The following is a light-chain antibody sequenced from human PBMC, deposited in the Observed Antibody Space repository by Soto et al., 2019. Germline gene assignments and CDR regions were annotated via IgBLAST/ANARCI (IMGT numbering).Light chain of an antibody. V-gene: IGLV7-46*01. CDR1: TGAVTNGHY. CDR2: DTT. Sequence: AVVTQEPSLTLSPGGTVTLTCGSSTGAVTNGHYPYWFQQKPGQAPRTLIYDTTNRHSWTPARFSGSLLGGKAALTLSGAQPEDEAEYYCLLSYNGPYVFGTGTKVTVL. J-gene: IGLJ1*01. CDR3: LLSYNGPYV.